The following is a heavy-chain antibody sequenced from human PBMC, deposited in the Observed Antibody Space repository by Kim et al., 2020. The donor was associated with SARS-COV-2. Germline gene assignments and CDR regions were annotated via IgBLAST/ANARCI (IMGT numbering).Heavy chain of an antibody. J-gene: IGHJ4*02. Sequence: GGSLRLSCTTSGLNFGDYVMSWFRQAPGKGLEWVAFIRSKRYGETTEYAASVKGRFTISRDDSKRIAYLQMNGLKTEDTAVYYCTSGPYYYDSAAYYHDYWGQGTLVTVSS. V-gene: IGHV3-49*03. CDR2: IRSKRYGETT. CDR3: TSGPYYYDSAAYYHDY. CDR1: GLNFGDYV. D-gene: IGHD3-22*01.